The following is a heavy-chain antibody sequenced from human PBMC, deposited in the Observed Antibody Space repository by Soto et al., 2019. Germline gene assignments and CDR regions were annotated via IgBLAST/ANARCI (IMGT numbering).Heavy chain of an antibody. CDR2: IFYGGST. CDR3: ARSISGYHYYFDY. D-gene: IGHD3-22*01. Sequence: AETLSLTCTVSGGSITTYYWSWIRQSPGKGLEWIGYIFYGGSTNYNPSLKSRVTILIDTSNNEFSLILKSVTAADTAVYYCARSISGYHYYFDYWGQGTLVTVSS. J-gene: IGHJ4*02. V-gene: IGHV4-59*01. CDR1: GGSITTYY.